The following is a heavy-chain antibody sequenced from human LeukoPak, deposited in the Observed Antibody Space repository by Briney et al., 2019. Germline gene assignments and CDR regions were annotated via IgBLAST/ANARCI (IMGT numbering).Heavy chain of an antibody. D-gene: IGHD1-20*01. CDR2: IYYCWCT. J-gene: IGHJ6*02. V-gene: IGHV4-59*07. Sequence: ADPLSLPCTLCGRPNRRYYWRWLRQPPGRGREGIGYIYYCWCTNLNPPLKRRVTIPVKTSQKQFFLKLSSVTAADTAVYYCARGTLYNWKVYYYYYGMDVWGQGTTVTVSS. CDR1: GRPNRRYY. CDR3: ARGTLYNWKVYYYYYGMDV.